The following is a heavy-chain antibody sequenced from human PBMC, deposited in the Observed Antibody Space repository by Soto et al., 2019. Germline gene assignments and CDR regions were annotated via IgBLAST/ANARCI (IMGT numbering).Heavy chain of an antibody. V-gene: IGHV4-34*01. Sequence: QVQLQQWGAGLLKPSETLSLTCDVYDVSFSGYYWSWVRPPPGKGLDWIAEINHGGSTNYNPSLKGRVAMAVETSRKQFSLTLSSVTAEGTDVYNCARGAWLDLWGQKTLSTVSS. CDR2: INHGGST. CDR1: DVSFSGYY. CDR3: ARGAWLDL. J-gene: IGHJ4*02. D-gene: IGHD6-19*01.